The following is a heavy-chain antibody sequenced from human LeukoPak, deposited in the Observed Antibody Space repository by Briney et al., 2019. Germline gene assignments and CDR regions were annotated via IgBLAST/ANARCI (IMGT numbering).Heavy chain of an antibody. CDR1: GYTFTSYG. J-gene: IGHJ4*02. Sequence: ASVKVSCKASGYTFTSYGISWVRQAPGQGLEWMGWISAYNSNTNYAQKLQGRVTMTTDTSTSTAYMELRSLRSDDTAVYYCARIVDAYCGGDCYSTFDYWGQGTLVTVSS. CDR3: ARIVDAYCGGDCYSTFDY. D-gene: IGHD2-21*02. CDR2: ISAYNSNT. V-gene: IGHV1-18*01.